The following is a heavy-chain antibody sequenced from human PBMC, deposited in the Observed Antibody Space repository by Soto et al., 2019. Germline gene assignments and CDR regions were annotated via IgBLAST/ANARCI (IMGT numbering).Heavy chain of an antibody. V-gene: IGHV1-69*13. CDR1: GCTFSSYA. Sequence: GASVKVSCKAFGCTFSSYAICWVRQAPARGGQWMGGRIPMFGSSNYAQKFQGRVSINADESTNTDIMELSSLRSKDTAVYYCARLVVVASVPGIAYYYYGLDVWGQGTTVTVSS. D-gene: IGHD2-15*01. CDR3: ARLVVVASVPGIAYYYYGLDV. CDR2: RIPMFGSS. J-gene: IGHJ6*02.